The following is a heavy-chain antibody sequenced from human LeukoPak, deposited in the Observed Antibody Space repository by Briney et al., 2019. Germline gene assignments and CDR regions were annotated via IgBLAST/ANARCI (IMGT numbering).Heavy chain of an antibody. Sequence: GGSLRLSCTASGFTFSNYGMHWVRQAPGKGLEWVAFISYDGHNKYYADSMKGRFTISRDNSKNTLYLQVNSLRAEDTAVYFCAKQNYGGFDYWGQGTLVTVSS. V-gene: IGHV3-30*18. CDR2: ISYDGHNK. D-gene: IGHD4-23*01. CDR3: AKQNYGGFDY. J-gene: IGHJ4*02. CDR1: GFTFSNYG.